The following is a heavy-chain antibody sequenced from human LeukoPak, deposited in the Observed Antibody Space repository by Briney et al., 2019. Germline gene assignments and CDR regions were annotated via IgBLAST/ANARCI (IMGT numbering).Heavy chain of an antibody. V-gene: IGHV4-4*09. Sequence: ASETLSLTCTVSGGSTSSYYWSWIRQPPGKGLEWIGYIYTSGSTNYNPSLRGRVTISLDTSKNQFSLKLTSVTATDTAVYHCARLRYHYGSGSSYYSDYWGQGTLVTVSS. D-gene: IGHD3-10*01. CDR1: GGSTSSYY. CDR2: IYTSGST. CDR3: ARLRYHYGSGSSYYSDY. J-gene: IGHJ4*02.